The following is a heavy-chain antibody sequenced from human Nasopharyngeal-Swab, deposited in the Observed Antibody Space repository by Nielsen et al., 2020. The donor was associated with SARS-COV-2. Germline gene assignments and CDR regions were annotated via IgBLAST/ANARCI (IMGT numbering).Heavy chain of an antibody. Sequence: ASVKVSCKASGYTFTSYYMHWVRQAPGQGLEWMGIINPSGCSTSYAQKFQGRVTMTRDTSTGTVYMELSSLRSEDTAVYYCATDYALGGATTVDYWGQGTLVTVSS. CDR1: GYTFTSYY. D-gene: IGHD1-26*01. V-gene: IGHV1-46*01. J-gene: IGHJ4*02. CDR2: INPSGCST. CDR3: ATDYALGGATTVDY.